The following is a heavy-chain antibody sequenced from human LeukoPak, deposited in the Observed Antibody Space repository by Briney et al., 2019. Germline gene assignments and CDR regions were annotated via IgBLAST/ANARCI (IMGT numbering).Heavy chain of an antibody. V-gene: IGHV3-21*01. J-gene: IGHJ4*02. CDR1: GFTFSTYS. CDR3: AKDRSSSSWTLDY. CDR2: ITRSSYI. Sequence: GGSLRLSCAASGFTFSTYSMNWVRQAPGKGLEWVSSITRSSYIYYADSVKGRFTISRDNAKNSLYLQMNSLRAEDTAVYYCAKDRSSSSWTLDYWGQGTLVTVSS. D-gene: IGHD6-13*01.